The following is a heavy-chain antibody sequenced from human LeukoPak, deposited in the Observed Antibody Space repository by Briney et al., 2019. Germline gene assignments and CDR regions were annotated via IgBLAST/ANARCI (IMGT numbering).Heavy chain of an antibody. J-gene: IGHJ4*02. V-gene: IGHV4-39*01. CDR3: AGTSVTLHF. CDR2: IYYRGDP. CDR1: GGTIDTSRYY. D-gene: IGHD4-17*01. Sequence: SETLSLTCTVSGGTIDTSRYYWGWIRQPPGKGLEWLANIYYRGDPFYKPSLKSRLTISMDTSKNQFSLRLTSVTAADTAVYYCAGTSVTLHFWGQGALVTVSS.